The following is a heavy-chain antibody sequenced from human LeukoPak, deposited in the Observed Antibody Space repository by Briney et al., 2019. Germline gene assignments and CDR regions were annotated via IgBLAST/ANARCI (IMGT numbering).Heavy chain of an antibody. V-gene: IGHV3-53*01. CDR1: RFSFSDYW. CDR3: ARRAGAYSHPYDY. Sequence: PGGSLRLSCAASRFSFSDYWMHWVRQAPGKGLEWVSFIYSDNTHYSDSVKGRFTISRDNSKNTLYLQMNSLRAEDTAVYYCARRAGAYSHPYDYWGQGTLVTVSS. CDR2: IYSDNT. D-gene: IGHD4/OR15-4a*01. J-gene: IGHJ4*02.